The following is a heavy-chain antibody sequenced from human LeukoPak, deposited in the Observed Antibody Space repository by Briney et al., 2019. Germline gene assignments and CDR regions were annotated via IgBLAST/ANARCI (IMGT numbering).Heavy chain of an antibody. V-gene: IGHV1-2*02. D-gene: IGHD3-22*01. CDR1: GYTFTGYY. J-gene: IGHJ4*02. Sequence: GASVKVSCKASGYTFTGYYMHWVRQAPGQGLEWMGWINPNSGGTNYAQKFQGRVTMTRDTSISTAYMELSRLRSDDTAVYYCARDPYYYDSSGCYYFDYWGQGTLVTVSS. CDR2: INPNSGGT. CDR3: ARDPYYYDSSGCYYFDY.